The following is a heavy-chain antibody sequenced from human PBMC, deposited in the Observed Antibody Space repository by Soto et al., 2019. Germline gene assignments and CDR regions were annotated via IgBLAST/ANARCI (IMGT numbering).Heavy chain of an antibody. CDR1: GFTFSSYA. J-gene: IGHJ6*02. D-gene: IGHD5-18*01. V-gene: IGHV3-30-3*01. CDR2: ISYDGSNK. CDR3: AREQYTGYSYGYHYYYYYGMDV. Sequence: PGGSLRLSCAASGFTFSSYAMHWVRQAPGKGLEWVAVISYDGSNKYYADSVKGRFTISRDNSKNTLYLQMNSLRAEDTAVYYCAREQYTGYSYGYHYYYYYGMDVWGQGTTVTVSS.